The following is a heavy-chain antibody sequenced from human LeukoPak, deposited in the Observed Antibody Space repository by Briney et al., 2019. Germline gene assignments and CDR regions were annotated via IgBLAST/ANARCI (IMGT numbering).Heavy chain of an antibody. J-gene: IGHJ6*03. CDR1: GFTFSSYW. Sequence: GGSLRLSCAASGFTFSSYWMSWVRQAPGKGLEWVANIKQDGSEKYYVDSVKGRFTISRDNAKNSLYLRMNSLRAEDTAVYYCARDPTDDMSGRGYYMDVWGKGTTVTVSS. D-gene: IGHD3-22*01. V-gene: IGHV3-7*01. CDR2: IKQDGSEK. CDR3: ARDPTDDMSGRGYYMDV.